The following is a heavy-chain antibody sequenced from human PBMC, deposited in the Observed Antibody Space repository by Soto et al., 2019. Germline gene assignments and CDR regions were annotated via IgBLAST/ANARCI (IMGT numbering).Heavy chain of an antibody. CDR2: INSDGSST. V-gene: IGHV3-74*01. CDR3: ASGLVEYSSSWYDY. J-gene: IGHJ4*02. D-gene: IGHD6-13*01. CDR1: GFTFSNSW. Sequence: EVQLVESGGGLVQPGGSLRLSCAASGFTFSNSWMHWVRQAPGKGLVWVSRINSDGSSTSYAASVKGRFTISRDNAKNTLYLQMNSLRAEDTAVYYCASGLVEYSSSWYDYWGQGTLVTVSS.